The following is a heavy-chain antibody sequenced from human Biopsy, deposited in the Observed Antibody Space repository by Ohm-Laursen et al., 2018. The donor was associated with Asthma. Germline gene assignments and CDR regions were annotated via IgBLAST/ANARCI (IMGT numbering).Heavy chain of an antibody. CDR2: ISFDGSNK. J-gene: IGHJ4*02. Sequence: FLRLSCSASGFTFSNYGMHWVRQAPGKGLEWVAVISFDGSNKDFADSVKGRFTISRDNSKNTLDLQMNSLRGDDTAVYYCVRWRSGYPDHYSDFWGLGTLVTVSS. CDR1: GFTFSNYG. V-gene: IGHV3-30*03. D-gene: IGHD2-21*01. CDR3: VRWRSGYPDHYSDF.